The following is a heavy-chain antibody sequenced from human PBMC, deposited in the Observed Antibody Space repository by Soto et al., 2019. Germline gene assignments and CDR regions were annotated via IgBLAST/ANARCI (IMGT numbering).Heavy chain of an antibody. CDR1: GGFISNGDYP. CDR3: AREGGYDSPQGC. D-gene: IGHD5-12*01. CDR2: TYPSGRT. Sequence: QVQLQESGPGLGKPSQTLSLICTFSGGFISNGDYPWSWILQPPGKGLELIGYTYPSGRTYYNASLRSRVTISIDASKNQSSLKLNSVTAADTAVYYCAREGGYDSPQGCGGQGTLVTVSS. J-gene: IGHJ4*02. V-gene: IGHV4-30-4*01.